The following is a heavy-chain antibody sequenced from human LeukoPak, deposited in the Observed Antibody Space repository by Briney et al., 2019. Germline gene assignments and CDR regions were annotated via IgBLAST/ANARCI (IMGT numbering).Heavy chain of an antibody. Sequence: GGSLKLSCAASGFTFSGSAMHWVRQASGKGLEWVGRIRSKANSYATAYAASVKGRFTISRDDSKNTAYLQMNSLKTEDTAVYYCTRLTGIAAADDYWGQGTLVTVSS. CDR2: IRSKANSYAT. V-gene: IGHV3-73*01. D-gene: IGHD6-13*01. CDR1: GFTFSGSA. J-gene: IGHJ4*02. CDR3: TRLTGIAAADDY.